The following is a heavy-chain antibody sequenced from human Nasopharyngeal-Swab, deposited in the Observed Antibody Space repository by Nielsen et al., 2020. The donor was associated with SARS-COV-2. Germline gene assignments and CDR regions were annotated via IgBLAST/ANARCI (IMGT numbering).Heavy chain of an antibody. J-gene: IGHJ6*02. CDR2: IYYSGST. D-gene: IGHD5-24*01. Sequence: SETLSLTCTVSGGSVSSGSYYWSWIRQPPGKGLEWIGYIYYSGSTNYNPSLKGRVTISVDTSKNQFSLKLSSVTAADTAVYYCARDQLATTHGAYGMDVWGQGTTVTVSS. CDR3: ARDQLATTHGAYGMDV. V-gene: IGHV4-61*01. CDR1: GGSVSSGSYY.